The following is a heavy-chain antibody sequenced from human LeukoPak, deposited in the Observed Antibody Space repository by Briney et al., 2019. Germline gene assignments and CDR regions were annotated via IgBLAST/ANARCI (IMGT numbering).Heavy chain of an antibody. CDR3: ARHVVGATTDYFDY. CDR2: INHSGST. D-gene: IGHD1-26*01. V-gene: IGHV4-34*01. Sequence: PSETLSLTCAVYGGSFSGYYWSWIRQPPGKGLEWIGEINHSGSTNYNPSLKSRVTISVDTSKNQFSLKLSSVTAADTAVYYCARHVVGATTDYFDYWGQGTLVTVS. J-gene: IGHJ4*02. CDR1: GGSFSGYY.